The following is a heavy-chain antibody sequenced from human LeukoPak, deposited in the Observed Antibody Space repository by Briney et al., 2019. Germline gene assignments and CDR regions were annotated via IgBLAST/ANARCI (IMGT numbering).Heavy chain of an antibody. Sequence: GGSLRLSCAASGFTFSSYSMTWVRQAPGKGLEWVSSISSSSSYIYYADSVKGRFTISRDNAKNSLYLQMNSLRAEDTAVYYCARGIVGATSWFDPWGQGTLVTVSS. V-gene: IGHV3-21*01. CDR3: ARGIVGATSWFDP. CDR1: GFTFSSYS. J-gene: IGHJ5*02. D-gene: IGHD1-26*01. CDR2: ISSSSSYI.